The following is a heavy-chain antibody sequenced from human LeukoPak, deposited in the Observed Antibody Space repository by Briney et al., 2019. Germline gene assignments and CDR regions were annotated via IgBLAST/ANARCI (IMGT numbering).Heavy chain of an antibody. J-gene: IGHJ4*02. D-gene: IGHD2-15*01. CDR2: IVVGSGNT. CDR1: GFTFTSSA. CDR3: AAGWVCSGGSCYYYFDY. V-gene: IGHV1-58*02. Sequence: TPVKVSCKASGFTFTSSAMQWVRQARGRRLEWIGWIVVGSGNTNYAQKFQERVTITRDMSTSTAYMELSSLRSEDTAVYYCAAGWVCSGGSCYYYFDYWGQGTLVTVSS.